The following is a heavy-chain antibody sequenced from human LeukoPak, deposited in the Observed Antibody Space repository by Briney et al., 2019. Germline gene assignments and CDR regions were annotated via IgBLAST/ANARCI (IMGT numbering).Heavy chain of an antibody. CDR3: ARVEASGYDYGAFDY. CDR2: IKHDGSEK. D-gene: IGHD5-12*01. Sequence: QPGGSLRLSCAASGFTFTGYGMSWVRQAPGKGLEWVANIKHDGSEKYYVDSVKGRFTISRDNAKNSLYLQISSLRADDTAVYYCARVEASGYDYGAFDYWGQGTLVTVSS. V-gene: IGHV3-7*01. J-gene: IGHJ4*02. CDR1: GFTFTGYG.